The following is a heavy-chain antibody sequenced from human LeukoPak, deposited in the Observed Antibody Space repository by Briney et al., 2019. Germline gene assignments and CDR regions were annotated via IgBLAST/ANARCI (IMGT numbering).Heavy chain of an antibody. CDR3: AKIYDSSGYSSNFDY. V-gene: IGHV3-23*01. D-gene: IGHD3-22*01. CDR2: ISGSGRTT. J-gene: IGHJ4*02. CDR1: GFTFSNYA. Sequence: GGSLRLSCAASGFTFSNYAMSWVRQAPGKGLDWVSAISGSGRTTYYADSVKGRFTISRDNSKNTLYLQMNSLRDDDTAVYYCAKIYDSSGYSSNFDYWGQGTLDTVSS.